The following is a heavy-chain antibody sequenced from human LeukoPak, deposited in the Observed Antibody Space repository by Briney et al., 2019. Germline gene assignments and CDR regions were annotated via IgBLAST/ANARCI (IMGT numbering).Heavy chain of an antibody. V-gene: IGHV4-34*01. CDR2: INHSGST. CDR1: GGSFSGYY. CDR3: ARGRIQLWFG. Sequence: PSETLSLTCAVYGGSFSGYYWSWIRQPPGKGLEWIGEINHSGSTNYNPSLKSRVTISVDTSKNQFSLKLSSVTAADTAVYYCARGRIQLWFGGGQGTLVTVSS. D-gene: IGHD5-18*01. J-gene: IGHJ4*02.